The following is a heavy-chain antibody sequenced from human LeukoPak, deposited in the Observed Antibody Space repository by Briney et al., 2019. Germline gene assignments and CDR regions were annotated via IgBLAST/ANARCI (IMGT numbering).Heavy chain of an antibody. D-gene: IGHD2-21*02. CDR3: ASSRGHCGGDCYQAFDI. CDR2: ISSSGSTI. Sequence: GGSLRLSCAASGFTFSDYYMSWIRQAPGKGLEWVSYISSSGSTIYYADSVKGRFTISRDNAKNSLYLQMNSLRAEDTAVYYCASSRGHCGGDCYQAFDIWGQGTMVTASS. CDR1: GFTFSDYY. J-gene: IGHJ3*02. V-gene: IGHV3-11*01.